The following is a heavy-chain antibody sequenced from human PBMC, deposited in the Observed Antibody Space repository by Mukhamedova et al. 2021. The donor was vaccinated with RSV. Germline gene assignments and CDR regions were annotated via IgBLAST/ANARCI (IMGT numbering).Heavy chain of an antibody. CDR3: AKSPQVADSSVYYGMDV. CDR2: SGSSGI. Sequence: SGSSGINAEYMGGRFTISRDNSKNTLYLQMNSLRAEDTAVYYCAKSPQVADSSVYYGMDVWGQGTTVTVSS. D-gene: IGHD3-22*01. J-gene: IGHJ6*02. V-gene: IGHV3-23*01.